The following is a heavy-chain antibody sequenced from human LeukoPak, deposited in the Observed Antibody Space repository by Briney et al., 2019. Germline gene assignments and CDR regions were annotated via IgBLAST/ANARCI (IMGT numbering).Heavy chain of an antibody. CDR2: IYPDGSDT. J-gene: IGHJ4*02. D-gene: IGHD6-13*01. V-gene: IGHV5-51*01. CDR1: GYSFTSYW. CDR3: ARVGTTWYWHY. Sequence: GESLKISCKGSGYSFTSYWIGWVRQMPGKGLEWMGIIYPDGSDTRYSPSFQGQVTISADKSINTAYLQWSSLKASDTAMYYCARVGTTWYWHYWGQGTLVTVSS.